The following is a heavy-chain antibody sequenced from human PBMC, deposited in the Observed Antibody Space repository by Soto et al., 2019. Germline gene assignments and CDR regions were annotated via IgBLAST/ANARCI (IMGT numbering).Heavy chain of an antibody. Sequence: EVQLVESGGGLVQPGGSLRLSCAASGFTFSSHDMHWVRQATGKGLEWVSAIDTAGDTYYPDSVQGRFTISRENAKNALYLQMNRLGAGDTAVYDCAREIPGPRGYYCLDVWGQGTAVTVSS. CDR1: GFTFSSHD. CDR2: IDTAGDT. J-gene: IGHJ6*02. D-gene: IGHD2-2*01. V-gene: IGHV3-13*01. CDR3: AREIPGPRGYYCLDV.